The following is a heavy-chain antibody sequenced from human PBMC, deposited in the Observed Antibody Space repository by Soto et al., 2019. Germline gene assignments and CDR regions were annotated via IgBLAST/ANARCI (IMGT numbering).Heavy chain of an antibody. Sequence: QVQLEQSGAEVKKPGSSVKVSCKASGDRFTSYAISWVRQAPGQGLEWVGGIVPIFGTKNYAEKFQGRVTITADKSTSTVYMDLSSLKSEDTAVYFCARDRRDQTIFGMVGYFDLWGRGTLVSVSS. D-gene: IGHD3-3*01. CDR1: GDRFTSYA. CDR3: ARDRRDQTIFGMVGYFDL. J-gene: IGHJ2*01. V-gene: IGHV1-69*06. CDR2: IVPIFGTK.